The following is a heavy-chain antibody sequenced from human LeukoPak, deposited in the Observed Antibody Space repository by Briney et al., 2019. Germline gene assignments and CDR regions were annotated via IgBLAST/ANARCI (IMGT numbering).Heavy chain of an antibody. CDR3: ARDRGYSYGPSDAFDI. Sequence: SGGSLRLSCAASGFTFSSYGMSWVRQAPGKGLEWVSSISSSSSYIYYADSVKGRFTISRDNAKNSLYLQMNSLRAEDTAVYYCARDRGYSYGPSDAFDIWGQGTMVTVSS. D-gene: IGHD5-18*01. CDR1: GFTFSSYG. V-gene: IGHV3-21*01. J-gene: IGHJ3*02. CDR2: ISSSSSYI.